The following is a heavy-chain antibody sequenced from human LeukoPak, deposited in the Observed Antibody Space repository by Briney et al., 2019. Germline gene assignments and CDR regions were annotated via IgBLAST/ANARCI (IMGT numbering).Heavy chain of an antibody. D-gene: IGHD4-23*01. CDR1: GFTFSGYW. V-gene: IGHV3-7*03. CDR3: ARHRRYGGNSGSDY. J-gene: IGHJ4*02. CDR2: IERDGSDK. Sequence: PGGSLRLSCAASGFTFSGYWMSWVRQAPGKGLEWVANIERDGSDKYYVNSVKGRFTISRDNTKNTLYLQMNSLRAEDTAFYYCARHRRYGGNSGSDYWGQGTLVTVSS.